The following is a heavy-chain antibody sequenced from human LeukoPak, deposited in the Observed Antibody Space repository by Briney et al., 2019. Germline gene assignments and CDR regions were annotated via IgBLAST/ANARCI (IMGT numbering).Heavy chain of an antibody. CDR3: ARQIAYYYDSSGYYTTDY. D-gene: IGHD3-22*01. J-gene: IGHJ4*02. V-gene: IGHV3-33*01. Sequence: GRSLRLSCAASGFTFSSYGMHWVRQAPGKGLEWVAIIYYDGSDKYYADSVKGRFTISRDNPKDTLYLQMNSLRAEDTAVYYCARQIAYYYDSSGYYTTDYWGQGTLVTVSS. CDR2: IYYDGSDK. CDR1: GFTFSSYG.